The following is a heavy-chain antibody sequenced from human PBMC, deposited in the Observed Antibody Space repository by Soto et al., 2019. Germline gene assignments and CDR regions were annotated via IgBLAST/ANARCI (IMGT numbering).Heavy chain of an antibody. CDR2: ISIDNGKT. CDR3: ARKDDILTGYYSF. Sequence: ASVKVSCKASGYTFSSHGISWVRQAPGQGLEWLGWISIDNGKTDYAQKFQGRVIMTRDIVATTAYMELRSLRPDDTAVYFCARKDDILTGYYSFWGQGTLVTVSS. D-gene: IGHD3-9*01. J-gene: IGHJ4*02. CDR1: GYTFSSHG. V-gene: IGHV1-18*04.